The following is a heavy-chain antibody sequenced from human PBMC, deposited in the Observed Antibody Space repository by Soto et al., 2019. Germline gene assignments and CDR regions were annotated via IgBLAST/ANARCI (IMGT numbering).Heavy chain of an antibody. Sequence: EVQLLESGGGLVQPGGSLKLSCGASEFTFSSYAMSWVRQAPGKELEWVSGISGTGRVTNYADSVRGRFTISRDNSKNTLYLQMSSLRAEDTAIYYCAKDVHYDIVTGIEYFHHWGQGALVTVSS. CDR2: ISGTGRVT. CDR3: AKDVHYDIVTGIEYFHH. V-gene: IGHV3-23*01. J-gene: IGHJ1*01. D-gene: IGHD3-9*01. CDR1: EFTFSSYA.